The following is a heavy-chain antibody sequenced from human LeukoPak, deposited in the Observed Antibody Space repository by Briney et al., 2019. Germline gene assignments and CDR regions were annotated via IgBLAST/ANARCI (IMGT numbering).Heavy chain of an antibody. V-gene: IGHV4-30-4*01. CDR3: ARAIRLYSGYGHFHY. J-gene: IGHJ4*02. D-gene: IGHD5-12*01. CDR2: IYYSGST. Sequence: TSETLSLTCTVSGGSISSGNYYWSWIRQPPGKGLEWIGYIYYSGSTYYNPSLKSRVTISVDTSKNQFSLKLSSVTAADTAVYYCARAIRLYSGYGHFHYWGQGTLVTVSS. CDR1: GGSISSGNYY.